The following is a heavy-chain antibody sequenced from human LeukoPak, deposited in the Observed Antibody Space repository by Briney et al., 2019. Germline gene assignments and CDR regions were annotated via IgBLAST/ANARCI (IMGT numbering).Heavy chain of an antibody. V-gene: IGHV3-9*01. CDR1: GFTFDDYA. Sequence: GGSLRLSCAATGFTFDDYAMHWVRQAPGKGLEWGSGISWNSGSIGYADSVKGRFTISRDNAKNSLYLQMNSLRAEDTALYYCAKDWDSSIYYFDYWGQGTLVTVSS. CDR3: AKDWDSSIYYFDY. J-gene: IGHJ4*02. CDR2: ISWNSGSI. D-gene: IGHD6-13*01.